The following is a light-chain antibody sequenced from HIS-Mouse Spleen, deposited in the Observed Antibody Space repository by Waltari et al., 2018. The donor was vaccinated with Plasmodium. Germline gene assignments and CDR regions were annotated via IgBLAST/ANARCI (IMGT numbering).Light chain of an antibody. V-gene: IGLV3-10*01. Sequence: SYELTQPPSVSVSPGQTARITCSGDALPKKYAYCYQQKSGQAPVLVSYEDSKRPSGIPGRFSGSSSGTMATLTISGAQVEDEADYYCYSTDSSGNHRVFGGGTKLTVL. CDR3: YSTDSSGNHRV. J-gene: IGLJ3*02. CDR2: EDS. CDR1: ALPKKY.